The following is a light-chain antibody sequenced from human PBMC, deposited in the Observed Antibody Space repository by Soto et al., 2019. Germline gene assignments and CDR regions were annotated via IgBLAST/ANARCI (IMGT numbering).Light chain of an antibody. CDR2: DAS. CDR1: QSVSTK. J-gene: IGKJ5*01. Sequence: ERVMTHSPATLSLSPWERATLSGRASQSVSTKLAWYQQKPGQAPRLLIYDASSRATGIPTRFSGSGSGTEFTLTISSLQSEDFAVYFCQHYNNWPITFGQGTRLEIK. CDR3: QHYNNWPIT. V-gene: IGKV3D-15*01.